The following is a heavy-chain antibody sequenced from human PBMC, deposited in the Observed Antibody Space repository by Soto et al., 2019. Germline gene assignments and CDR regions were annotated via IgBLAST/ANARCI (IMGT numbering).Heavy chain of an antibody. V-gene: IGHV3-23*01. CDR3: APRGV. Sequence: PGGSRRLSCAASGFTFSSYAMSWVRQDPGKGLEWVSAISGSDNSTYYADSVKGRFTISRDNSKNTLYLQMSSLRADDTAVYYCAPRGVWGQGTTVIVSS. D-gene: IGHD3-10*01. CDR1: GFTFSSYA. CDR2: ISGSDNST. J-gene: IGHJ6*02.